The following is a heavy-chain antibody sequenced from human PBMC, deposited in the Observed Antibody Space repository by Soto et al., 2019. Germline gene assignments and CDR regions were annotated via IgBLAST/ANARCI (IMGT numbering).Heavy chain of an antibody. V-gene: IGHV3-21*01. CDR3: SRDSGYCSSTSCYERQPPDYYYYYGMDV. Sequence: GGSLRLSCAASGFTFSSYSMNWVRQAPGKGLEWVSSISSSSSYTYYADSVKGRFTISRDNSKNTLYLQMNSLRAEDTAVYYCSRDSGYCSSTSCYERQPPDYYYYYGMDVWGQGTTVTVSS. J-gene: IGHJ6*02. CDR1: GFTFSSYS. CDR2: ISSSSSYT. D-gene: IGHD2-2*01.